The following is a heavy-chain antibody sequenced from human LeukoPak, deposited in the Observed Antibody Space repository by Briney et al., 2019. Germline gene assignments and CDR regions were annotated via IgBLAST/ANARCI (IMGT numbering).Heavy chain of an antibody. J-gene: IGHJ4*02. V-gene: IGHV1-8*01. CDR1: GYTFTSYD. D-gene: IGHD4-17*01. Sequence: ASVKVSCKASGYTFTSYDINWVRQATGQGLEWMGRMNPNSGNTGYAQKFQGRVTMTRNTSISTAYMELSSLRSEDTAVYYCARGLVYDGDYGLSWGQGTLVTVSS. CDR2: MNPNSGNT. CDR3: ARGLVYDGDYGLS.